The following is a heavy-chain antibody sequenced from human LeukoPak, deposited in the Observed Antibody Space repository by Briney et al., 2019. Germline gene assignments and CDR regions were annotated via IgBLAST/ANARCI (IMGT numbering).Heavy chain of an antibody. V-gene: IGHV3-30*02. J-gene: IGHJ6*02. CDR1: GFTFSSYG. D-gene: IGHD3-9*01. CDR2: IRYDGNNK. Sequence: GGSLRLSCAASGFTFSSYGMHWVRQAPGKGLEWVAFIRYDGNNKYYADSVKGRFTISRDNPKNTLYLQMNTLRVEDTAVYYCTRDLMDYDVSTGLHHYYMDVWGQGTTVTVSS. CDR3: TRDLMDYDVSTGLHHYYMDV.